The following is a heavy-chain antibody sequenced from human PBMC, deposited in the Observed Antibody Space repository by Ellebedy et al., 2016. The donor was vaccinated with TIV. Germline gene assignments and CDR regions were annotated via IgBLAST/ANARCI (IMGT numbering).Heavy chain of an antibody. CDR1: GYTFTSYG. D-gene: IGHD5-12*01. CDR2: INPNSGGT. Sequence: AASVKVSCKASGYTFTSYGISWVRQAPGQGLEWMGWINPNSGGTNYAQKFQGRVTMTRDTSISTAYMELSRLRSDDTAVYYCARISGSPLGYWGQGTLVTVSS. CDR3: ARISGSPLGY. J-gene: IGHJ4*02. V-gene: IGHV1-2*02.